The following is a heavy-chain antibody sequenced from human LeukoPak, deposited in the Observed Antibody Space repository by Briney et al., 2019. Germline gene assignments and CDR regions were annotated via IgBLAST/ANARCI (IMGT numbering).Heavy chain of an antibody. CDR1: GVSVSSGSYY. J-gene: IGHJ4*02. V-gene: IGHV4-61*01. CDR3: AKAGLPGITMIVSYFDY. D-gene: IGHD3-22*01. Sequence: SETLSLTCTVSGVSVSSGSYYWSWIRQPPGKGLEWIGYIYYSGSTNYNPSLKSRVTISVDTSKNQFSLKLSSVTAADTAVYYCAKAGLPGITMIVSYFDYWGQGTLVTVSS. CDR2: IYYSGST.